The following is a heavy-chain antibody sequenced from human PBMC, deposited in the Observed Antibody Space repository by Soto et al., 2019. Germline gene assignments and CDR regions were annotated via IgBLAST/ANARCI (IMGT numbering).Heavy chain of an antibody. CDR2: TYHSGNT. CDR3: ATWWSTAFDI. D-gene: IGHD2-8*02. CDR1: RGSMSSSDW. J-gene: IGHJ3*02. V-gene: IGHV4-4*02. Sequence: QLQESGPGLVEPSGTLSLTCAVSRGSMSSSDWWCWVRQAPGKGLEWIGETYHSGNTNYNPSLKSRVTLSVDNSKNQFSLTLTSVTAAVTGVYYCATWWSTAFDIWGQGTMVTVSS.